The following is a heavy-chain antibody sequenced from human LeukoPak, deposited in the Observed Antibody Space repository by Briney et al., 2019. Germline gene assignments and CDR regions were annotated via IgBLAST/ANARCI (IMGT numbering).Heavy chain of an antibody. V-gene: IGHV3-21*01. J-gene: IGHJ4*02. Sequence: PGGSLRLSCAASGFTFSSYTMNWVRQAPGKGLEWVSSISSSGTYTYYADSVKGRFTISRDNTKNSLYLQMNSLRAEDTAVYFCARSHREVVAVTPYWGQGTLVTVSS. D-gene: IGHD2-15*01. CDR3: ARSHREVVAVTPY. CDR1: GFTFSSYT. CDR2: ISSSGTYT.